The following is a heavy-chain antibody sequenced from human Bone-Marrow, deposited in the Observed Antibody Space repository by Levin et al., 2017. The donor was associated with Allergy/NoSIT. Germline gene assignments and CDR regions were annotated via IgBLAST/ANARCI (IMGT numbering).Heavy chain of an antibody. Sequence: ASQTLSLTCTVSGGSISSGTNYWNWIRQPAGKGLEWIGRIFSTGSTNYNPSLQSRVTISVDTSKTQFSLKLTSVTAADTAVYYCARTGDCRGYSCYGAFDSWGQGTLVTVSS. V-gene: IGHV4-61*02. J-gene: IGHJ4*02. D-gene: IGHD2-15*01. CDR3: ARTGDCRGYSCYGAFDS. CDR1: GGSISSGTNY. CDR2: IFSTGST.